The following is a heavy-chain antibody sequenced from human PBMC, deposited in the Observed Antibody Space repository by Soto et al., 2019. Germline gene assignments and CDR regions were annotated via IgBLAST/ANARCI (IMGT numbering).Heavy chain of an antibody. V-gene: IGHV6-1*01. CDR2: TYYRSQWYS. Sequence: SPTLSLPCAISGDSVSSNSAAWNWIRQSPSRGLEWLGRTYYRSQWYSDYAVAVKGRITINPDTSKNQFSLQLNSVTPEDTALYYCAREEILVAYNWFDPWGQGTLVTVSS. D-gene: IGHD1-26*01. CDR1: GDSVSSNSAA. CDR3: AREEILVAYNWFDP. J-gene: IGHJ5*02.